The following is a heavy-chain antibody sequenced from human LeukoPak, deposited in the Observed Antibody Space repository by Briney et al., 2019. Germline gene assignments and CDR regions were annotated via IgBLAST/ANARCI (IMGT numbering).Heavy chain of an antibody. CDR2: IYHSGST. V-gene: IGHV4-4*02. CDR3: ARDCSGGSCYDY. J-gene: IGHJ4*02. Sequence: KASETLSLTCTVSGGSVSSYYWSWVRQPPGKGLEWIGEIYHSGSTNYNPSLKSRVTISVDKSKNQFSLKLSSVTAADTAVYYCARDCSGGSCYDYWGQGTLVTVSS. D-gene: IGHD2-15*01. CDR1: GGSVSSYY.